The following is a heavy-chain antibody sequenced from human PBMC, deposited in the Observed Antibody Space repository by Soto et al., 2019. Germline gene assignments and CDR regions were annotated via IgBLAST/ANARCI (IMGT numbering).Heavy chain of an antibody. CDR2: ILSDGNNK. CDR3: AKGRGNYWAIGS. J-gene: IGHJ4*02. CDR1: GFTFSSYG. D-gene: IGHD1-7*01. Sequence: QVQLVESGGGVVQPGRSLRLSCAASGFTFSSYGMHWVRQAPGKGLEWVAVILSDGNNKFYADSVKGRFTISRDNSKNTLYLPMDSLRVEDTAVYYCAKGRGNYWAIGSWGQGTLVTVSS. V-gene: IGHV3-30*18.